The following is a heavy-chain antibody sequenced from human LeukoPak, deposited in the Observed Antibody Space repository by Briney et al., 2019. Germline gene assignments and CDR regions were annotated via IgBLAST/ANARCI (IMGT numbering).Heavy chain of an antibody. CDR1: AFTLSSYN. D-gene: IGHD3-10*01. CDR2: IRSSSSSI. V-gene: IGHV3-48*02. CDR3: ARDPGWTGIDY. J-gene: IGHJ4*02. Sequence: SGGSLTLSCAASAFTLSSYNMNWVRPAPGKGREWMSHIRSSSSSIYYADSVKGRFTISRDNAKNSRYLQMNSLRDEDTAVYYCARDPGWTGIDYWGQGTLVTVSS.